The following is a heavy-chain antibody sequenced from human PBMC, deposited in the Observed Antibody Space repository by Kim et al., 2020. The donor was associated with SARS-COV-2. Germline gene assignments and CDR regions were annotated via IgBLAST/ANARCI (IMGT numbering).Heavy chain of an antibody. CDR2: IRSKAYGGTT. CDR3: TRDLPYYYGGVNY. V-gene: IGHV3-49*04. J-gene: IGHJ4*02. D-gene: IGHD3-10*01. CDR1: GFTFGDYA. Sequence: GGSLRLSCTASGFTFGDYAMSWVRQAPGKGLEWVGFIRSKAYGGTTEYAASVKGRFTISRDDSKSIAYLQMNSLKTEDTAVYYCTRDLPYYYGGVNYWGQGTLVTVSS.